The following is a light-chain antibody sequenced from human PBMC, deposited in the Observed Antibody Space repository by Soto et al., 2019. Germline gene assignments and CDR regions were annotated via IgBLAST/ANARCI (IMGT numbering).Light chain of an antibody. J-gene: IGLJ2*01. Sequence: SYELTQPPSVSVAPGQTARITCGGDNIGSKGVNWYQQRPGQAPVLVVYDDRDRPSGIPERFSGSNSGNTATLTLSRVEAGDEADYYCQVWDRSGDHVVFGGGTKLTVL. CDR1: NIGSKG. CDR3: QVWDRSGDHVV. V-gene: IGLV3-21*02. CDR2: DDR.